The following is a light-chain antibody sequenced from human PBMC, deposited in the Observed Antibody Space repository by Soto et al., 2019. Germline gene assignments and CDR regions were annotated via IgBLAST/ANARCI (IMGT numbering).Light chain of an antibody. Sequence: EIVLTQSPVTLSLSPGERATLSCMAIQSVSNNYLAWYQQKPGQAPRVLIYGASNRATGIPDRLSGSGSGTDFTLTISRLEPEDFAVYYCQQYGSHGTCGQGTKVDIK. J-gene: IGKJ1*01. V-gene: IGKV3-20*01. CDR3: QQYGSHGT. CDR2: GAS. CDR1: QSVSNNY.